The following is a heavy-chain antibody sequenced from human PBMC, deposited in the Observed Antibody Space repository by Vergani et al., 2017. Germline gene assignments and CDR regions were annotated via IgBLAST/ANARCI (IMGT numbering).Heavy chain of an antibody. CDR3: ARDPGGSGYDRGDYFDY. V-gene: IGHV3-7*01. Sequence: EVQLVESGGGLVQPGGSLRLSCAASGFTFSSYWMSWVRQAPGKGLEWVANIKQVGSEKYYVDSVKGRFTISRDNAKNSLYLQMNSLRAEDTAVYYCARDPGGSGYDRGDYFDYWGQGTLVTVSS. CDR1: GFTFSSYW. J-gene: IGHJ4*02. CDR2: IKQVGSEK. D-gene: IGHD5-12*01.